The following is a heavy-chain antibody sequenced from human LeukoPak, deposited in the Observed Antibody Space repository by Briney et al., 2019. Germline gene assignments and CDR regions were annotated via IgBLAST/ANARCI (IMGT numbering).Heavy chain of an antibody. CDR3: ARADCSGGSCYSYYMDV. V-gene: IGHV3-53*01. J-gene: IGHJ6*03. D-gene: IGHD2-15*01. CDR1: GFTFSSYA. CDR2: IYSGGST. Sequence: PGGSLRLSRAASGFTFSSYAMSWVRQAPGKGLEWVSVIYSGGSTYYADSVKGRFTISRDNSKNTLYLQMNSLRAEDTAVYYCARADCSGGSCYSYYMDVWGKGTTVTVSS.